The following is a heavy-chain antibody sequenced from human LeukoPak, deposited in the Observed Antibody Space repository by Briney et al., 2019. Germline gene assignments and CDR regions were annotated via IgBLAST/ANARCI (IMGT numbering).Heavy chain of an antibody. CDR2: ISYDGSNK. D-gene: IGHD6-13*01. J-gene: IGHJ4*02. V-gene: IGHV3-30*18. Sequence: PGRSLRLSCAASGFTFSSYGTHWVRQAPGKGLEWVAVISYDGSNKYYADSVKGRFTISRDNSKNTLYLQMNSLRAEDTAVYYCAKLFRGIAAAPDYWGQGTLVTVSS. CDR1: GFTFSSYG. CDR3: AKLFRGIAAAPDY.